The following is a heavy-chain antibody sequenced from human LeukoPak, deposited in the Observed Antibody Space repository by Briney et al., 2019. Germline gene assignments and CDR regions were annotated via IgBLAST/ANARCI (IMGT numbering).Heavy chain of an antibody. CDR3: ARVEGFYCSSTSCPLDY. D-gene: IGHD2-2*01. CDR2: INHSGST. J-gene: IGHJ4*02. CDR1: GGSFSGYY. V-gene: IGHV4-34*01. Sequence: SETLSLTCAVYGGSFSGYYWGWIRQPPGKGLEWIGEINHSGSTNYNPSLKSRVTISVDTSKNQFSLKLSSVTAADTAVYYCARVEGFYCSSTSCPLDYWGQGTLVTVSS.